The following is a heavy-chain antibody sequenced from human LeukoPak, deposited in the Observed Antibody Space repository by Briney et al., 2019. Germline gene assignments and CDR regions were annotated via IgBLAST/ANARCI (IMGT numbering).Heavy chain of an antibody. CDR2: IYYSGNT. CDR3: ARGRIGESVDS. Sequence: SETLSLTCTVSGGSISSYYWSWIRQPPGKGLEWIGCIYYSGNTNYNSSLKSRVTISIDTSKNQFSLKLSSVTAADTAVYYCARGRIGESVDSWGQGTLVTVSS. CDR1: GGSISSYY. D-gene: IGHD3-16*01. J-gene: IGHJ4*02. V-gene: IGHV4-59*01.